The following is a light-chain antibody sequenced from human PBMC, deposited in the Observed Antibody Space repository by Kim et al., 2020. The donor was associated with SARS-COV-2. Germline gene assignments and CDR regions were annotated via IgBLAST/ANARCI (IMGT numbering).Light chain of an antibody. Sequence: SPGERATLSCRASQSVNRRYLAWYQQKPGQAPRLLIYSASSRATGIPDRFSGSGSGTEFTVTISRLEPEDFAVYYCQQYDSSPWTFGQGTKVDIK. J-gene: IGKJ1*01. CDR1: QSVNRRY. V-gene: IGKV3-20*01. CDR3: QQYDSSPWT. CDR2: SAS.